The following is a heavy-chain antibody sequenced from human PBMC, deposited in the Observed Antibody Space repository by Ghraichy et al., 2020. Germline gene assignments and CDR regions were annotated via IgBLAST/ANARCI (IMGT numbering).Heavy chain of an antibody. V-gene: IGHV3-74*01. D-gene: IGHD3-3*01. Sequence: GGTLSRDGMHGVRQAPGKGLVWVSRINSDGSSTSYADSVKGRFTISRDNAKNTLYLQMNSLRAEDTAVYYCARGRITIFGVVINWGQGTLVTVSS. CDR1: GGTLSRDG. J-gene: IGHJ4*02. CDR2: INSDGSST. CDR3: ARGRITIFGVVIN.